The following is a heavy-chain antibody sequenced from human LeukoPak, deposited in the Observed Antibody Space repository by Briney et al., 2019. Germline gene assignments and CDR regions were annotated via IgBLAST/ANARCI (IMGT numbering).Heavy chain of an antibody. J-gene: IGHJ1*01. CDR1: GFTFNNFA. CDR3: AKDAGGYSSSWYKVSLQYFQH. CDR2: IRYDGSNK. V-gene: IGHV3-30*02. Sequence: PGGSLRLSCAASGFTFNNFAMSWVRQAPGKGLEWVAFIRYDGSNKYYADSVKGRFTISRDNSKNTLYLQMNSLRAEDTAVYYCAKDAGGYSSSWYKVSLQYFQHWGQGTLVTVSS. D-gene: IGHD6-13*01.